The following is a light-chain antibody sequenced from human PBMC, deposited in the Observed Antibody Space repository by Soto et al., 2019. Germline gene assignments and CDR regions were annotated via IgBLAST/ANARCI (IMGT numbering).Light chain of an antibody. CDR2: GAS. CDR1: QTVSSRY. CDR3: QQYDNWAWT. J-gene: IGKJ1*01. Sequence: LTQAPGTLPLPPAQRPTLSCRASQTVSSRYLAWYQQKPGQAPRLLIYGASSRATGIPDRFSGSGSGTDFTLTISSLEPEDFAVYYCQQYDNWAWTFGQGTKVDIK. V-gene: IGKV3-20*01.